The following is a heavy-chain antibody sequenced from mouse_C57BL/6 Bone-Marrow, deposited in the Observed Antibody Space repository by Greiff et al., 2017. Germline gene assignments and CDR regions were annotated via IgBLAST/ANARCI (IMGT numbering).Heavy chain of an antibody. Sequence: VQGVESGAELARPGASVKMSCKASGYTFTSYTMHWVKQRPGQGLEWIGYINPSSGYTKYNQKFKDKATLTADKSSSTAYMQLSSLTSEDSAVYYCARRGYDYPFAYWGQGTLVTVSA. J-gene: IGHJ3*01. D-gene: IGHD2-4*01. CDR3: ARRGYDYPFAY. V-gene: IGHV1-4*01. CDR1: GYTFTSYT. CDR2: INPSSGYT.